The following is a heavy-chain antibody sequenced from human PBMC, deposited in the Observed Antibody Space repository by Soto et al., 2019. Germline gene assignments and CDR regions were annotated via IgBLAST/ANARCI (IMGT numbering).Heavy chain of an antibody. D-gene: IGHD3-16*01. CDR2: IYHSGST. Sequence: QVQLQESGPGLVKPSGTLSLTCAVSGGSISSSNWWSWVRQPPGKGLDWIGEIYHSGSTNYNPSLKCRVTVSVDKSKNQFSLKLSSVTAADTAVYYCAGGGHRPTVMMIIGFDYWGQGTLVTVSS. CDR3: AGGGHRPTVMMIIGFDY. J-gene: IGHJ4*02. CDR1: GGSISSSNW. V-gene: IGHV4-4*02.